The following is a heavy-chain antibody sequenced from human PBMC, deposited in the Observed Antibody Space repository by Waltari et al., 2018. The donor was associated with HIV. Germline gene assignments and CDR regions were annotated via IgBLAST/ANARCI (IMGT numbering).Heavy chain of an antibody. D-gene: IGHD6-19*01. CDR1: VFPFSTYD. V-gene: IGHV3-13*05. Sequence: EVHLVEWGGGLIPPGGSLRLPCTASVFPFSTYDMHWVRQSTGKGLEWVSAINTTGDPSYADSVKGRFTISRDNARNSLSLQMDSLRAGDTALYYCARVTRYSSGWYFDFWGQGTLVAVSS. J-gene: IGHJ4*02. CDR2: INTTGDP. CDR3: ARVTRYSSGWYFDF.